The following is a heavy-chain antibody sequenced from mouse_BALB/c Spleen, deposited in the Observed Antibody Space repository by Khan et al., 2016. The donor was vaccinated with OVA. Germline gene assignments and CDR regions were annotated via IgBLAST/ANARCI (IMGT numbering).Heavy chain of an antibody. Sequence: EVELVESGGDLVKPGGSLKLSCAASGFTFSTHTMSWVRQTPEKRLEWVATINSGGGNTYYPDSVKGRFTISRDNAKNNLYLHMSSLRSEDTALYYWASLRRTYAWFGYWGQGTLVTVSA. CDR1: GFTFSTHT. CDR3: ASLRRTYAWFGY. V-gene: IGHV5-9*03. CDR2: INSGGGNT. J-gene: IGHJ3*01. D-gene: IGHD1-1*02.